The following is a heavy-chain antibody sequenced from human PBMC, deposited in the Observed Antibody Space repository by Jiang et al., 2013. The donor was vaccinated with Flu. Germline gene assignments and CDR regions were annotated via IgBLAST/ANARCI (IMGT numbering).Heavy chain of an antibody. Sequence: GAEVKKPGASVKVSCKTSGYTFTSYYIHWVRQAPGQGLEWMGIINPSGGSTSYAQKFQGRITMTGDTSTSTVYMDLSSLRSEDTAVYYCARRRCSGPSCFFDYWGQGTLVTVSS. V-gene: IGHV1-46*01. CDR3: ARRRCSGPSCFFDY. D-gene: IGHD2-2*01. CDR2: INPSGGST. CDR1: GYTFTSYY. J-gene: IGHJ4*02.